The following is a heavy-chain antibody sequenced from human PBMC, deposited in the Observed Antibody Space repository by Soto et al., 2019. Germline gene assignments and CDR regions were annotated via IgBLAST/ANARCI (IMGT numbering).Heavy chain of an antibody. Sequence: PGGSQRLPYAASGFNVSINYMSWVRQAPGKGLEWVSVMRSGGSTDYADSVKGRFTISRDNSKNTLYLQLNSLRAEDTAVYYCALGPRWGQGTLVTVSS. CDR3: ALGPR. CDR1: GFNVSINY. J-gene: IGHJ4*02. V-gene: IGHV3-53*01. CDR2: MRSGGST.